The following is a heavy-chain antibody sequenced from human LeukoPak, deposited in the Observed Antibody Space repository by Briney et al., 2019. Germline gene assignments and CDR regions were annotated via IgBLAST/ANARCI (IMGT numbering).Heavy chain of an antibody. V-gene: IGHV3-23*01. CDR3: TTSIGWGPYYFDY. J-gene: IGHJ4*02. CDR1: GFTFSSYA. D-gene: IGHD6-19*01. CDR2: ISGSGGST. Sequence: PGGSLRLSCAASGFTFSSYAMSWVRQAPGKGLEWVSAISGSGGSTYYADSVKGRFTISRDNSKNTLYLQMNSLRAEDTAVYYCTTSIGWGPYYFDYWGQGTLVTVSS.